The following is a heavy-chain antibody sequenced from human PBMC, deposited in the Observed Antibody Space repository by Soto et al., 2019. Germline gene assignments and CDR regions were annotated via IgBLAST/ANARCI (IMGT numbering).Heavy chain of an antibody. CDR3: ARGRRVVVVAATRAYWFDP. J-gene: IGHJ5*02. CDR2: IYYSGST. CDR1: GGSISSSSYY. D-gene: IGHD2-15*01. V-gene: IGHV4-39*07. Sequence: SETLSLTCTVSGGSISSSSYYWGWIRQPPGKGLEWIGSIYYSGSTNYNPSLKSRVTISVDTSKNQFSLKLSSVTAADTAVYYCARGRRVVVVAATRAYWFDPWGQGTLVTVSS.